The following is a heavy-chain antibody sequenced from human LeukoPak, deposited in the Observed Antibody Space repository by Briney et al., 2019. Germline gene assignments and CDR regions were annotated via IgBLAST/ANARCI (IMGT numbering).Heavy chain of an antibody. J-gene: IGHJ5*02. CDR1: GGSFSGYY. Sequence: SETLSLTCAVYGGSFSGYYWSWIRQPPGKGLEWSGEINHSGSTNYNPSLKSRVTISVDTSKNQFSLKLRSATAADTAVYYCARVSSRFDPWGQGTLVTVSS. D-gene: IGHD2-2*01. CDR2: INHSGST. CDR3: ARVSSRFDP. V-gene: IGHV4-34*01.